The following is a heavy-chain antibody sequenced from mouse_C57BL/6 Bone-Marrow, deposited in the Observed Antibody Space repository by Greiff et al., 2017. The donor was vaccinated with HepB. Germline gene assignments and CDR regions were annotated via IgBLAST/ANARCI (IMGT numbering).Heavy chain of an antibody. Sequence: EVKLMESGGGLVQPGGSLKLTCAASGFTFSDYYMYWVRQTPEKRLEWVAYISNGGGSTYYPDTVKGRFTISRDNAKNTLYLQMSRLKSEDTAMYYCARLLPSYYFDYWGQGTTLTVSS. CDR1: GFTFSDYY. D-gene: IGHD1-1*01. V-gene: IGHV5-12*01. CDR3: ARLLPSYYFDY. CDR2: ISNGGGST. J-gene: IGHJ2*01.